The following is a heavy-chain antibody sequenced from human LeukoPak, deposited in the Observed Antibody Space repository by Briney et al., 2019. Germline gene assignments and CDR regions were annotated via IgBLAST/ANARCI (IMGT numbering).Heavy chain of an antibody. CDR3: ARISAYDDY. D-gene: IGHD5-12*01. CDR1: GFSVGRKY. V-gene: IGHV3-53*01. Sequence: GGSLRLSCVISGFSVGRKYMSWVRQAPGKGLEWVSVIYDSGTTYYADAVKGRFTVSRDNPKNTLSLQMNSLRAEDTAVYYCARISAYDDYWGQGTLVTVSS. CDR2: IYDSGTT. J-gene: IGHJ4*02.